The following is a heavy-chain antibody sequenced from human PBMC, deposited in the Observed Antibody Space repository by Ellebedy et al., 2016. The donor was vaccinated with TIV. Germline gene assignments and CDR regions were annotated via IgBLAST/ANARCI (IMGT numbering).Heavy chain of an antibody. CDR2: VSANNGDT. CDR3: ASTKGGVTDYFDY. CDR1: GYTFASYG. Sequence: AASVKVSCKASGYTFASYGVSWVRQAPGQGLEWMGWVSANNGDTNYAQKLQGRVTMTTDTSTSTVYMELSSLRSEDTAMYYSASTKGGVTDYFDYWGQGTLVTVSS. J-gene: IGHJ4*02. V-gene: IGHV1-18*01. D-gene: IGHD2-21*02.